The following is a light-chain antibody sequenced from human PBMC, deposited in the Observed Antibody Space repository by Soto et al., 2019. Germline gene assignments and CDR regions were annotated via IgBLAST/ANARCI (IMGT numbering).Light chain of an antibody. V-gene: IGKV3-20*01. J-gene: IGKJ2*01. CDR3: QQYGGSPFT. CDR2: GAS. CDR1: QSIFNYY. Sequence: EIVLTQSPGTLSLSPRERATLSCRASQSIFNYYLAWYQQKPGQAPRLLVYGASFRATGIPDRFSGSGSGTDFTLTISRLEPEDFAVYYCQQYGGSPFTFGQGTRLEIK.